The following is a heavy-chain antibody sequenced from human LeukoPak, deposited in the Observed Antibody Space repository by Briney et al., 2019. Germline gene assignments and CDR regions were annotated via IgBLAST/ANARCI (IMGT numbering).Heavy chain of an antibody. CDR3: ASQPSYFDY. CDR1: GGSIRSSNYY. V-gene: IGHV4-39*01. Sequence: PSETLSLTCTVSGGSIRSSNYYWGWIRQPPGKGLEWIGNIYYSGSTYYNPSLKSRVTISVDTSKHQFSLRLSSVTAADTAVYYCASQPSYFDYWGQGTLVTVSS. J-gene: IGHJ4*02. CDR2: IYYSGST.